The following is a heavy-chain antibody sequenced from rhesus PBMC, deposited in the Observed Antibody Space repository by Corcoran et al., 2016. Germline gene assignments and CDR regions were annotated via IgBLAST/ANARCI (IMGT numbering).Heavy chain of an antibody. D-gene: IGHD2-21*01. CDR3: ARGPGYCTGGGCYAAWYFHL. CDR2: INPYNDNT. CDR1: GYTFTDHY. Sequence: QVQLVQSGAEVKKPGSSVKVSCKASGYTFTDHYMHWVRQAPRQGLEWMGWINPYNDNTKYAQKFQGRVTMTRDTSTSTAYMELSSLRSEDTAVYCCARGPGYCTGGGCYAAWYFHLWGPGTPITISS. V-gene: IGHV1S2*01. J-gene: IGHJ2*01.